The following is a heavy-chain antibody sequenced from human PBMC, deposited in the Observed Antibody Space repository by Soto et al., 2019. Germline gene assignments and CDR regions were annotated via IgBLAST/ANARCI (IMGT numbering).Heavy chain of an antibody. CDR2: INTGSGYT. Sequence: QVHLVQSGAEVKKPGSSVRVSCKTSGYTFSNYAISWVRQAPGQGLEWMGWINTGSGYTNYAHDRVTMTKDASTYTAYLEVTRLRTDHTAIYFCGRDRGYTGGSDADYWGQGTLVTVSS. D-gene: IGHD5-12*01. V-gene: IGHV1-18*01. CDR3: GRDRGYTGGSDADY. J-gene: IGHJ4*02. CDR1: GYTFSNYA.